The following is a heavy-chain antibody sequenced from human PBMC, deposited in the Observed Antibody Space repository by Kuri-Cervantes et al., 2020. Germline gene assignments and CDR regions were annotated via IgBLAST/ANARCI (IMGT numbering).Heavy chain of an antibody. CDR2: SNAGNGNT. D-gene: IGHD3-10*01. CDR3: ARVFYYYGSGSPDLDY. V-gene: IGHV1-3*02. Sequence: ASVKVSCKASGYTFTSYAMHWVRQAPGQRLEWMGWSNAGNGNTKYSQEFQGRVTITRDTSASTAYMELSSLRSEDMAVYYCARVFYYYGSGSPDLDYWGQGTLVTVSS. CDR1: GYTFTSYA. J-gene: IGHJ4*02.